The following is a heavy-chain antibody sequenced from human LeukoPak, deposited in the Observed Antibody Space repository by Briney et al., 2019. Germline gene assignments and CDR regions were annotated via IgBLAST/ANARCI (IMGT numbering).Heavy chain of an antibody. Sequence: ASVKVSCKASGYTFTGYYMHWVRQAPGQGLEWMGWINPNSGGTNYAQKFQGRVTMTRDTSISTAYMELSRLRSDDTAVYYCARMTAYYDILTGYYKEDYYYYMDVWGKGTTVTVSS. D-gene: IGHD3-9*01. V-gene: IGHV1-2*02. CDR3: ARMTAYYDILTGYYKEDYYYYMDV. J-gene: IGHJ6*03. CDR2: INPNSGGT. CDR1: GYTFTGYY.